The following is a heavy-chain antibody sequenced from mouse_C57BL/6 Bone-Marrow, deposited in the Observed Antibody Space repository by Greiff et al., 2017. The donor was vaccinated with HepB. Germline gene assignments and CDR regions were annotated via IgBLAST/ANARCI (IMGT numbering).Heavy chain of an antibody. CDR2: IYPGDGDT. CDR1: GYAFSSYW. CDR3: ARRENYSGNSFAY. D-gene: IGHD1-1*01. J-gene: IGHJ3*01. Sequence: VQLQQSGAELVKPGASVKISCKASGYAFSSYWMNWVKQRPGKGLEWIGQIYPGDGDTNYNGKFKGKATLTADKSSSTAYMQLSSLTSEDSAVYFWARRENYSGNSFAYWGKGTLVTVS. V-gene: IGHV1-80*01.